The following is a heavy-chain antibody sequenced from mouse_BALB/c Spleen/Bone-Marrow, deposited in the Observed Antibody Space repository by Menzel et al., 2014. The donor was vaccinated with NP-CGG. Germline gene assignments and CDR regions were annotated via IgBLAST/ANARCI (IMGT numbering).Heavy chain of an antibody. Sequence: EVKVEESGAELVKPGASVKLSCTASGFNITDTFMHWVKQRHDQGLEWIGRIDPANGNTKYNPKFKGKATLKVDTSSNTAYMQFNSLTSEDSAVYYCAGASGYFDYVAYWGQGTLLTVSA. CDR3: AGASGYFDYVAY. CDR1: GFNITDTF. V-gene: IGHV14-3*02. CDR2: IDPANGNT. D-gene: IGHD2-4*01. J-gene: IGHJ3*01.